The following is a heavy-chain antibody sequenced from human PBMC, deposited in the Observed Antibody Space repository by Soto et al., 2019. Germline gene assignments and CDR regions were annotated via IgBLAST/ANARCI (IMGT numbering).Heavy chain of an antibody. J-gene: IGHJ6*03. CDR3: ARVEYSSSSRQDIYYYYYMDV. CDR2: IIPILGIA. Sequence: QVQLVQSGAEVQKPGSSVKVSCKASGGTFSSYTISWVRQAPGQGLEWMGRIIPILGIANYAQKFQGRVTITADKSTSTAYMELSSLRSEDTAVYYCARVEYSSSSRQDIYYYYYMDVWGKGTTVTVSS. CDR1: GGTFSSYT. V-gene: IGHV1-69*02. D-gene: IGHD6-6*01.